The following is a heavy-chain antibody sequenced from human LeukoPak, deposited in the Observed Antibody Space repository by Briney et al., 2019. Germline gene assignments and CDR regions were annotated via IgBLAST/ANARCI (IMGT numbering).Heavy chain of an antibody. J-gene: IGHJ4*02. Sequence: GGSLRLSCAASGFTFSSYAMHWVRQAPGKGLEWVAVISYDGSNKYYADSVKGRFTISRDNSKNTLYLQMGSLRTEDMAVYYCVREGDAGSYDYWGQGTLVTVSS. CDR3: VREGDAGSYDY. CDR2: ISYDGSNK. CDR1: GFTFSSYA. D-gene: IGHD3-10*01. V-gene: IGHV3-30*14.